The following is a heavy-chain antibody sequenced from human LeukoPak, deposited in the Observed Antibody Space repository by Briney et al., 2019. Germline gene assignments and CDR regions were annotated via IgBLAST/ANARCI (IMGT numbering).Heavy chain of an antibody. V-gene: IGHV4-34*01. Sequence: PSETLSLTCAVYGGSFSGYYWSWIRQPPGNGLEWIGEINHSGSTNYNPSLKSRVTISVDTSKNQFSLKLSSVTAADTAVYYCARARGYSYGYGFYFDYWGQGTLVTVSS. CDR1: GGSFSGYY. CDR3: ARARGYSYGYGFYFDY. CDR2: INHSGST. J-gene: IGHJ4*02. D-gene: IGHD5-18*01.